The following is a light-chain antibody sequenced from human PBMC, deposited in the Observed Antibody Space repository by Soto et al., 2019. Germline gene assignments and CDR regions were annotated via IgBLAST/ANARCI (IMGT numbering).Light chain of an antibody. CDR2: DAS. V-gene: IGKV1-33*01. CDR3: QQYGSSPGT. Sequence: DIQMTQSPSSLSASVGDRVTITCQASQDISNSLNWYQQKPGKDPKLLIYDASNLETGVPPRFSGSGSGTDFTFTISRLEPEDFPVYYCQQYGSSPGTFGQGTKVDI. J-gene: IGKJ1*01. CDR1: QDISNS.